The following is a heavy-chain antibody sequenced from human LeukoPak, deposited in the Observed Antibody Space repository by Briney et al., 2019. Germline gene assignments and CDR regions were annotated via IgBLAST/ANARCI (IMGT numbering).Heavy chain of an antibody. CDR2: INHSGST. CDR1: GGSFSGYY. CDR3: ARDMAVGHSGPTYYFDY. D-gene: IGHD1-26*01. Sequence: SETLSLTCAVYGGSFSGYYWSWIRQPPGKGLEWIGEINHSGSTNYNPSLKSRVTISVDTSKNQFSLKLSSVTAADTAVYYCARDMAVGHSGPTYYFDYWGQGTLVTVSS. V-gene: IGHV4-34*01. J-gene: IGHJ4*02.